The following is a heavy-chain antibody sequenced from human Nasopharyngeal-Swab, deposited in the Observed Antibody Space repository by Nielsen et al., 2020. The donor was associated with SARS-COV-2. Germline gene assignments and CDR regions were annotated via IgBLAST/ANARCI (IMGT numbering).Heavy chain of an antibody. V-gene: IGHV4-59*13. CDR1: GGSISSYY. Sequence: SETLSLTCTVSGGSISSYYWSWIRQPQGKGLEWIGYIYYSGSTNYNPSLKGRVTISVDTSKNQFSLKLSSVTAADTAVYYCARGWIAARPHYYYYYGMDVWGQGTTVTVSS. J-gene: IGHJ6*02. D-gene: IGHD6-6*01. CDR2: IYYSGST. CDR3: ARGWIAARPHYYYYYGMDV.